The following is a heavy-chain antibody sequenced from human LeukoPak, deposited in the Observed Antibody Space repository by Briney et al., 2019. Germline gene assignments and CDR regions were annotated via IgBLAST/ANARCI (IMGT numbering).Heavy chain of an antibody. CDR3: ASGIAAAWGAFDI. Sequence: GASVKASCKASGYTFTSYDINWVRQATGQGLEWMGWMNPNSGNTGYAQKFQGRVTITRNTSISTAYMELSSLRSEDTAVYYCASGIAAAWGAFDIWGQGTMVTVSS. CDR2: MNPNSGNT. D-gene: IGHD6-13*01. CDR1: GYTFTSYD. V-gene: IGHV1-8*03. J-gene: IGHJ3*02.